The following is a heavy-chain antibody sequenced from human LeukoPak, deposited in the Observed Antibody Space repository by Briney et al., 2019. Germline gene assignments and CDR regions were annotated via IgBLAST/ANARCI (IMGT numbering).Heavy chain of an antibody. Sequence: SVKVSCKASGDTFSSYAINWVRQAPGQGPEWMGRIIPIFAATSYAQKFQGRVTITADKSTSTAYMELRRLRSEDTAVYYCAGSKWEPLYYFDYWGQGTLVTVSS. CDR1: GDTFSSYA. CDR2: IIPIFAAT. D-gene: IGHD1-26*01. V-gene: IGHV1-69*06. CDR3: AGSKWEPLYYFDY. J-gene: IGHJ4*02.